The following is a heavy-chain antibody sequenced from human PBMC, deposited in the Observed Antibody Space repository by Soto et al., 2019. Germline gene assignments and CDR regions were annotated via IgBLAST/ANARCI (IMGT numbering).Heavy chain of an antibody. D-gene: IGHD6-6*01. Sequence: SETLSLTCTVSGGSINSYYWGWIRQPPGKGLEWIGYIHYSGSTNYNPSLKSRVTISVDTPKNQFSLKVNSMTAADTAVYYCARGGLAARKGRWFDPWGQGTLVTVSS. J-gene: IGHJ5*02. CDR1: GGSINSYY. V-gene: IGHV4-59*01. CDR2: IHYSGST. CDR3: ARGGLAARKGRWFDP.